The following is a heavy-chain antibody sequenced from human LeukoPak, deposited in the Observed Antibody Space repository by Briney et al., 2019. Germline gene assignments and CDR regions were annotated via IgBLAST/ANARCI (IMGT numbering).Heavy chain of an antibody. CDR3: ARQEYYYDSSGYAFDI. CDR1: GYTFTSYY. D-gene: IGHD3-22*01. Sequence: ASVKVSCKASGYTFTSYYMHWVRQAPGQGPEWMGIINPSGGSTSYAQKFQGRVTMTRDTSTSTVYMELSSLRSEDTAVYYCARQEYYYDSSGYAFDIWGQGTMVTVSS. J-gene: IGHJ3*02. CDR2: INPSGGST. V-gene: IGHV1-46*01.